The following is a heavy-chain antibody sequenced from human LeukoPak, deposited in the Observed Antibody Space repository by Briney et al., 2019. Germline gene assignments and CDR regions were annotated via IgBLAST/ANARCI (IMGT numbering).Heavy chain of an antibody. V-gene: IGHV4-4*09. CDR3: ARQKVPAAMSGFDP. CDR2: IYTSGST. J-gene: IGHJ5*02. CDR1: GGSISSYY. Sequence: SETLSLTCTVSGGSISSYYWSWIRQPPGKVLEWIGYIYTSGSTNYNPSLKSRVTISVDTSKNQFSLKLSSVTAADTAVYYGARQKVPAAMSGFDPWGQGTLVTVSS. D-gene: IGHD2-2*01.